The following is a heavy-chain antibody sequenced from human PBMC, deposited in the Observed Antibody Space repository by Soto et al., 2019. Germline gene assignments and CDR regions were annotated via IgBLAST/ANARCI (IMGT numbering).Heavy chain of an antibody. J-gene: IGHJ6*02. V-gene: IGHV3-30*18. CDR3: AKGILHRYYDFWSGYLDV. D-gene: IGHD3-3*01. CDR1: GFTFSSYG. CDR2: ISYDGSNK. Sequence: GGSLRLSCAASGFTFSSYGMHWVRQAPGKGLEWVAVISYDGSNKYYADSVKGRFTISRDNSKNTLYLQMNSLRAEDTAVYYCAKGILHRYYDFWSGYLDVWGQGTTVTVSS.